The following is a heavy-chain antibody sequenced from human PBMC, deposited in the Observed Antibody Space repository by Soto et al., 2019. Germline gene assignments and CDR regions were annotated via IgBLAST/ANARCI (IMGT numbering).Heavy chain of an antibody. CDR3: ARLAVTFGGVIGSYMDV. J-gene: IGHJ6*03. CDR2: IYYSGST. V-gene: IGHV4-31*03. CDR1: GGSISSGGYY. D-gene: IGHD3-16*02. Sequence: TLSLTCTVSGGSISSGGYYWSWIRQHPGKGLEWIGYIYYSGSTYYNPSLKSRVTISVDTSKNQFSLKLSSVTAADTAVYYCARLAVTFGGVIGSYMDVWGKGTTVTVSS.